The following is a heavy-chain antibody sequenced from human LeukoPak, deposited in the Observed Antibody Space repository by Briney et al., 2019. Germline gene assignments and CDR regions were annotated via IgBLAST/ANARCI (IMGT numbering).Heavy chain of an antibody. Sequence: GGPLRLSCAASGFTFSSYAMSWVRQAPGKGLEWVSAISGSGGSTYYADSVKGRFTISRDNSKNTLYLQMNSLRAEDTAVYYCAKAGLYYYGSGSPYWGQGTLVTVSS. V-gene: IGHV3-23*01. CDR3: AKAGLYYYGSGSPY. CDR1: GFTFSSYA. D-gene: IGHD3-10*01. J-gene: IGHJ4*02. CDR2: ISGSGGST.